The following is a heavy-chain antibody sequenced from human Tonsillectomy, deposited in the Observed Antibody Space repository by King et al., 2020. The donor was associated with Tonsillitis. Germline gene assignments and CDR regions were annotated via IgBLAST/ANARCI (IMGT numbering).Heavy chain of an antibody. V-gene: IGHV3-23*03. J-gene: IGHJ4*02. Sequence: VQLVESGGGLVQPGGSLRLSCAASGFTFSSYAMSWVRQAPGKGLEWVSLIYSGGSSTYYADSVKGRFTISRDNSKNTLYLQMNSLRAEDTAVYYCAKHIRYFDWLSADSDVYYFDYWGQGTLVTVSS. CDR1: GFTFSSYA. CDR2: IYSGGSST. CDR3: AKHIRYFDWLSADSDVYYFDY. D-gene: IGHD3-9*01.